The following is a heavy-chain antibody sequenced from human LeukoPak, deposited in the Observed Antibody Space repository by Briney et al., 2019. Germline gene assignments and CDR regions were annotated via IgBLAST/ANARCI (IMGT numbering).Heavy chain of an antibody. Sequence: SVKVSCKASGYTFTSNYIHWVRQAPGQGLEWMGRIIPFLNIANSAQKFQARVAITADRSTNTVYMDLTSLQSEDTAIYFCARDETAINTLDYWGQGTLVTVSS. J-gene: IGHJ4*02. CDR3: ARDETAINTLDY. D-gene: IGHD5-24*01. V-gene: IGHV1-69*04. CDR1: GYTFTSNY. CDR2: IIPFLNIA.